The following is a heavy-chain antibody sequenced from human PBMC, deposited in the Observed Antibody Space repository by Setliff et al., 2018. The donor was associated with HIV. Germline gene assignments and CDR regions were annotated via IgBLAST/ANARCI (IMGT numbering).Heavy chain of an antibody. D-gene: IGHD6-19*01. V-gene: IGHV3-20*04. Sequence: GGSLRLSCAASGFTFDDYGMSWVRQAPGKGLEWVSGINWNGGSTGYADSVKDRFTISRDNAKNSLYLQMNSLRAEDTALYYCARAGSRGWLIAEEDYYFDYWGQGTLVTVSS. CDR2: INWNGGST. CDR3: ARAGSRGWLIAEEDYYFDY. J-gene: IGHJ4*02. CDR1: GFTFDDYG.